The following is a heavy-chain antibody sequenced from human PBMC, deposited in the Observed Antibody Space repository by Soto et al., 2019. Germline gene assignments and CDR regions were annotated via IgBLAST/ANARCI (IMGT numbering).Heavy chain of an antibody. D-gene: IGHD6-13*01. Sequence: QVQLVESGGGVVRPGRSLRLTCAASGFTFRNYGMHWVRQAPGKGLEWVAVISHDGSDKYYADSMKGRFIISRDNSENTLFLNMYSLKPEDTAVYYCAKENQHLVHDYWGQGTLVTVSS. V-gene: IGHV3-30*18. CDR2: ISHDGSDK. CDR1: GFTFRNYG. J-gene: IGHJ4*02. CDR3: AKENQHLVHDY.